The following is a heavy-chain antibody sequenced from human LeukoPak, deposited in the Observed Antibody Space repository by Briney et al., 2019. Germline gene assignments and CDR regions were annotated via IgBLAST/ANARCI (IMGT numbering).Heavy chain of an antibody. CDR1: GGSVSSGSYY. D-gene: IGHD6-13*01. V-gene: IGHV4-61*01. CDR3: ARGRRQQLAGDY. CDR2: IYYSGST. J-gene: IGHJ4*02. Sequence: SETPSLTCTVSGGSVSSGSYYWSWIRQPPGKGLERIGYIYYSGSTNYNPSLKSRVTISVDTSKNQFSLKLSSVTAADTAVYYRARGRRQQLAGDYWGQGTLVTVSS.